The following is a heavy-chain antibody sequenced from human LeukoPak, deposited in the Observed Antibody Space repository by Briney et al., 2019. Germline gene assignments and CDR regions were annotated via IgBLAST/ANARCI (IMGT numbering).Heavy chain of an antibody. J-gene: IGHJ4*02. V-gene: IGHV3-23*01. CDR1: GFDFSTYS. Sequence: QPGGSLRLSCAASGFDFSTYSIDWVRQAPGKGLEWVSSISGSGDSTNFADSVKGRFTISRDNSKNTLHLQMDSLRAEDTAVYYCAKDSSINIGWYVDYWGQGTLVTVSS. CDR3: AKDSSINIGWYVDY. D-gene: IGHD6-19*01. CDR2: ISGSGDST.